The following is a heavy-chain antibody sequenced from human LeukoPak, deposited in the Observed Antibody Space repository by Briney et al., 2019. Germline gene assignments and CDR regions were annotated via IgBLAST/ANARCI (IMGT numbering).Heavy chain of an antibody. CDR3: ARGEYGSGSYHIDY. D-gene: IGHD3-10*01. CDR2: LSYDGTNT. CDR1: GFTFSSYS. Sequence: TGGSLRLSCVASGFTFSSYSMQWVRQTPGKGLEWVGILSYDGTNTYYGESVKGRFTISRDNSQNTVYLQMNSLRAEDTAVYYCARGEYGSGSYHIDYWGQGTLVTVSS. V-gene: IGHV3-30*03. J-gene: IGHJ4*02.